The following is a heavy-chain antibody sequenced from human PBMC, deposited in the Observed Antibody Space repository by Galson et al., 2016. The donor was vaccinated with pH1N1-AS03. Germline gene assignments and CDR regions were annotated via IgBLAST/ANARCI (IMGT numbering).Heavy chain of an antibody. CDR3: AKRPRSDDY. CDR1: GFIFSRFA. J-gene: IGHJ4*02. CDR2: IHDDDVGT. V-gene: IGHV3-23*03. Sequence: SLRLSCAASGFIFSRFAVTWVRQAPGKGLEWVSLIHDDDVGTYYADSVKGRFTISRDNSKNTLYLQLNSLRVEDTAIYYCAKRPRSDDYWGQGTLVTVSS.